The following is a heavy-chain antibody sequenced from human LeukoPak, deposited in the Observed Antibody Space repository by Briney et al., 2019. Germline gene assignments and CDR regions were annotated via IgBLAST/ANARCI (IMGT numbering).Heavy chain of an antibody. Sequence: PGGSLRLSCAASGFTFSSYGMHWVRQAPGRGLEWVAFIRYDGSNKYYADSVKGRFTISRDNSKNTLYLQMNSLRAEDTAVYYCAKAADYGYTTHFDYWGQGTLVTVSS. D-gene: IGHD5-18*01. CDR3: AKAADYGYTTHFDY. J-gene: IGHJ4*02. V-gene: IGHV3-30*02. CDR1: GFTFSSYG. CDR2: IRYDGSNK.